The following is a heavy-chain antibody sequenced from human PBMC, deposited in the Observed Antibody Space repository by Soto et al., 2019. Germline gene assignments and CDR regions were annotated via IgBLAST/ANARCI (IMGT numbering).Heavy chain of an antibody. D-gene: IGHD5-18*01. CDR3: ARSGSGYSYGCDAFDI. J-gene: IGHJ3*02. CDR2: IYPGDSDT. CDR1: GYSFTSYW. Sequence: HGESLKISCKGSGYSFTSYWIGWVRQMPGKGLEWMGIIYPGDSDTRYSPSFQGQVTISADKSISTAYLQWSSLKASDTAMYYCARSGSGYSYGCDAFDIWGQGTMVTVSS. V-gene: IGHV5-51*01.